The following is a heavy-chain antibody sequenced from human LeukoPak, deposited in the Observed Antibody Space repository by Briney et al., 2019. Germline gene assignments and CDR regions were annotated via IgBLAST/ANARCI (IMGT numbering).Heavy chain of an antibody. J-gene: IGHJ4*02. CDR2: ISSSSSYI. Sequence: GGSLRLSCAASGFTFSSYSMNWVRQAPGKGLEWDSSISSSSSYIYYADSVKGRFTISRDNAKNSLYLQMNSLRAEDTAVYYCASDYYDTLTGYADFDYWGQGTLVTVSS. CDR3: ASDYYDTLTGYADFDY. V-gene: IGHV3-21*01. D-gene: IGHD3-9*01. CDR1: GFTFSSYS.